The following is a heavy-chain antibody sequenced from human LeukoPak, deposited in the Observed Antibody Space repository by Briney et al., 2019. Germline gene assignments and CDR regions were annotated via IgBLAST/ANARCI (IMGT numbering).Heavy chain of an antibody. CDR1: GYTFTSYA. D-gene: IGHD2-2*02. Sequence: ASVKISCKASGYTFTSYAMHWVRQAPGQRLEWMGWINAGNGNTKYSQKFQGRVTITRDTSASTAYMELSSLRSEDTAVYYCARARQYCSSTSCYMCDYWGQGTLVTV. J-gene: IGHJ4*02. CDR3: ARARQYCSSTSCYMCDY. V-gene: IGHV1-3*01. CDR2: INAGNGNT.